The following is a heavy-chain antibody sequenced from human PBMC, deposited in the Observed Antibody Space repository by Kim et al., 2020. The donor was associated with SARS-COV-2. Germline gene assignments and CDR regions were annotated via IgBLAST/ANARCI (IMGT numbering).Heavy chain of an antibody. CDR3: ARDARKGTSRYYDAFDI. D-gene: IGHD2-2*01. J-gene: IGHJ3*02. Sequence: LKSRVTMSVATSKNQFSLKLSSVTAADTAVYYCARDARKGTSRYYDAFDIWGQGTMVTVSS. V-gene: IGHV4-4*06.